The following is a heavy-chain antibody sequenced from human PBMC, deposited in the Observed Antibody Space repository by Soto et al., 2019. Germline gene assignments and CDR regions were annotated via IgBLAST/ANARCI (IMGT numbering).Heavy chain of an antibody. Sequence: SQTLSLTCAISGDSVSSNSAAWNWIRQSPSRGLEWLGRTYYRSKWYNDYTVSVKSRITINPDTSKNHFSLQLNSVTPEDTAVYYCARGSSLGYSYGAGAFDIWGQGTMVTVSS. J-gene: IGHJ3*02. CDR1: GDSVSSNSAA. D-gene: IGHD5-18*01. CDR2: TYYRSKWYN. V-gene: IGHV6-1*01. CDR3: ARGSSLGYSYGAGAFDI.